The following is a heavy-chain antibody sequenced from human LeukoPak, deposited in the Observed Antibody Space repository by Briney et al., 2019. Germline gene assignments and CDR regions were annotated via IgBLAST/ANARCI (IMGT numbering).Heavy chain of an antibody. Sequence: SETLSLTCAVYGGSFSGYYWSWIRQPPGKGLEWIGEINHSGSTNYNPSLKSRVTISVDTSKNQFSLKLSSVTAAGTAVYYCARARFLEWLHPSNWFDPWGQGTLVTVSS. CDR2: INHSGST. V-gene: IGHV4-34*01. J-gene: IGHJ5*02. CDR1: GGSFSGYY. D-gene: IGHD3-3*01. CDR3: ARARFLEWLHPSNWFDP.